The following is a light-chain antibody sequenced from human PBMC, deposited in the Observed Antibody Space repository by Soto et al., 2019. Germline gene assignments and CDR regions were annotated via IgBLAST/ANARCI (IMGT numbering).Light chain of an antibody. CDR2: ENN. Sequence: QSVLTQPPSASGTPGQTVTISCSGSSSNIATYSVYWYQQLPGTAPKLLIYENNQRPSGVPARFSGSKSDTSASLAIAGLRSGDEADYYCAAWDDSLTVLFGGGTKLTVL. J-gene: IGLJ3*02. CDR3: AAWDDSLTVL. CDR1: SSNIATYS. V-gene: IGLV1-47*01.